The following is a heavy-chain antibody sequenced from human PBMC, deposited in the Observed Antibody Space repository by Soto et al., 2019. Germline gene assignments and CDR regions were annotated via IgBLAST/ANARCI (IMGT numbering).Heavy chain of an antibody. V-gene: IGHV4-31*03. CDR1: GGSISSGGYY. CDR2: IYYSGST. Sequence: QVQLQESGPGLVKPSQTLSLTCTVSGGSISSGGYYWSWIRHHPGKGLEWIGYIYYSGSTYYNPSLKSRVTRSVDTSKNQFSLMRRSVTAADTAVYYCARGRYSSTSTGFDPWGQGTLVTVSS. CDR3: ARGRYSSTSTGFDP. J-gene: IGHJ5*02. D-gene: IGHD6-6*01.